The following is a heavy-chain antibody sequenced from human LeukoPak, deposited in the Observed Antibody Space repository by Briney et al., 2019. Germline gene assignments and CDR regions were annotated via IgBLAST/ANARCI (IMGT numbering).Heavy chain of an antibody. CDR3: AKLGDSYGSGLAFDI. D-gene: IGHD3-10*01. V-gene: IGHV3-23*01. J-gene: IGHJ3*02. CDR1: GFTFDDYG. Sequence: GGSLRLSCAASGFTFDDYGMSWVRQAPGKGLEWVSAISGSGGSTYYADSVKGRFTISRDNSKNTLYLQMNSLRAEDTAVYYCAKLGDSYGSGLAFDIWGQGTMVTVSS. CDR2: ISGSGGST.